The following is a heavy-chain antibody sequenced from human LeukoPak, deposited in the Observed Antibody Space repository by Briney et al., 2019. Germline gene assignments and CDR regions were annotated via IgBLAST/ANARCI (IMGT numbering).Heavy chain of an antibody. Sequence: SETLSLTCTVSGGSINSGSYYWSWIRRPAGKGLGWIGRISTIGSTNYNPSLNSRVTISIDTSKNQFSLKLSSVTAADTAVYYCARDGCGGSCFHYYYYYMDVWGKGTTVTISS. V-gene: IGHV4-61*02. J-gene: IGHJ6*03. CDR1: GGSINSGSYY. D-gene: IGHD2-15*01. CDR3: ARDGCGGSCFHYYYYYMDV. CDR2: ISTIGST.